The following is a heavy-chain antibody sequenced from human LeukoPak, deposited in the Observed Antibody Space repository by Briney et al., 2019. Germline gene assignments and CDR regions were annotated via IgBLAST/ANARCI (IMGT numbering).Heavy chain of an antibody. CDR1: GGSISSYY. J-gene: IGHJ6*03. CDR2: IYYSGST. V-gene: IGHV4-59*01. D-gene: IGHD3-16*01. CDR3: ARGLWYMDV. Sequence: SETLSLTCTVSGGSISSYYWSWIRQPPGKGLGWIGYIYYSGSTNYNPSLKSRVTISVDTSKNQFSLKLSSVTAADTAVYYCARGLWYMDVWGKGTTVTISS.